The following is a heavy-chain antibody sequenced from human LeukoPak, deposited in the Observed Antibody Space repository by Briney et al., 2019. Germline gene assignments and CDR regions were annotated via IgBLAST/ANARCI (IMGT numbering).Heavy chain of an antibody. CDR2: ISSSGST. J-gene: IGHJ4*02. Sequence: PSETLSLTCTVSGGSISSSSYYWSWIRQPAGKGLEWIGRISSSGSTNYNPSLKSRVTISRDTSKNEFSLKLSSVTAADTAVYYCARDSRRDGYNLDYWGRGTLVTVSS. V-gene: IGHV4-61*02. CDR3: ARDSRRDGYNLDY. CDR1: GGSISSSSYY. D-gene: IGHD5-24*01.